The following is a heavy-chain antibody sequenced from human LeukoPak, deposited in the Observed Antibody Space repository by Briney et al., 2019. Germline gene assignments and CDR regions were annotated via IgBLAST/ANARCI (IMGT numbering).Heavy chain of an antibody. V-gene: IGHV3-48*01. CDR2: ISVSGSSI. CDR3: STAKFDY. J-gene: IGHJ4*02. CDR1: GSTLSFYS. Sequence: QAGGSLRLSCAASGSTLSFYSMNWVRQAPGMGLEWISHISVSGSSIHYAESVKGRFTISRDSAKNSPYLQMNSLRAEDTAVYYCSTAKFDYWGQGTLLTVSS.